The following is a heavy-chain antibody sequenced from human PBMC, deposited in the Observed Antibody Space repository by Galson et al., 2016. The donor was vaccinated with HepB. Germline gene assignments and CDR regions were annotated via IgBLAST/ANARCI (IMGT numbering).Heavy chain of an antibody. CDR3: AREDIKIAAAGRDAFDI. CDR1: GVTSSTFA. J-gene: IGHJ3*02. Sequence: SVKVSCKASGVTSSTFAINWIRQAPGQGLEWMGGFNPVFDTTNSAPQFLGRVSIIVDKSTTTAYMELSSLIFEDTAIYYCAREDIKIAAAGRDAFDIWGLGTLVTVSS. CDR2: FNPVFDTT. D-gene: IGHD6-13*01. V-gene: IGHV1-69*06.